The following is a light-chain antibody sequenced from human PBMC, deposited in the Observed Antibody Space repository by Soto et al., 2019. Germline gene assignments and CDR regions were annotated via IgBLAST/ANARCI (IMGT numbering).Light chain of an antibody. J-gene: IGKJ1*01. Sequence: EIVLTQSPGTLSLSTGERATPSRRASQSVSSSYLAWYQQKPGQAPRLLIYGASSRATGIPDRFSGSGSGTDFTLTISRLEPEDFAVFYCQQYGSSAWTFGQGTKVDIK. CDR1: QSVSSSY. CDR3: QQYGSSAWT. CDR2: GAS. V-gene: IGKV3-20*01.